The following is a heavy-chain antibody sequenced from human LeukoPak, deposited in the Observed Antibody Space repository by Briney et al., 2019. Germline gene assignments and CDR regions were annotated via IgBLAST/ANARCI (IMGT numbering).Heavy chain of an antibody. CDR2: IWYDGSNK. CDR3: ARVGSTSWRPFFDY. V-gene: IGHV3-33*08. CDR1: GFTFSSYG. D-gene: IGHD2-2*01. Sequence: GRSLRLSCAASGFTFSSYGMHWVRQAPGKGLEWVAVIWYDGSNKYYADSVKGRFTISRDNSKNTLYLQMNSLRAEDTAVYYCARVGSTSWRPFFDYWGQGTLVTVSS. J-gene: IGHJ4*02.